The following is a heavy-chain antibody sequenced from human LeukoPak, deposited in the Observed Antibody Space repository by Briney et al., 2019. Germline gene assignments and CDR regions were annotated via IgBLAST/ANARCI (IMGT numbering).Heavy chain of an antibody. V-gene: IGHV3-21*01. CDR1: GFPFSSCS. Sequence: PGGSLSLSCGPWGFPFSSCSMNGVRQAPGKGLQWVSSIITCDNYIYYADSVKGRFTISRDNAKHSLYLQMNSLRAEDTAVYYCTTRGNYGSDLGDAFDIWGQGTMVTVSS. D-gene: IGHD3-10*01. J-gene: IGHJ3*02. CDR3: TTRGNYGSDLGDAFDI. CDR2: IITCDNYI.